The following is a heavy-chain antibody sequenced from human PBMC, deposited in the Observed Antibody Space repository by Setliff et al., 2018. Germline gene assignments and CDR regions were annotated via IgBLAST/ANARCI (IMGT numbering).Heavy chain of an antibody. CDR2: INPIFGTA. J-gene: IGHJ3*02. CDR1: GGTFSTFG. CDR3: ATGFDI. Sequence: SVKVSCKTSGGTFSTFGIHWVRQAPGQGLVWMGGINPIFGTAHYAQKFQGRLTMTEDTSTDTAYMELSSLRSEDTAVYYCATGFDIWGQGTMVTVSS. V-gene: IGHV1-69*06.